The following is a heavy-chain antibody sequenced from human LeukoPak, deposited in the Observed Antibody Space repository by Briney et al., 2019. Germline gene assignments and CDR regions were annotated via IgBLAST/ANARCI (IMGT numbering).Heavy chain of an antibody. V-gene: IGHV1-2*02. CDR3: ARDLKMGYSSGRYSWGTGTSNDY. J-gene: IGHJ4*02. Sequence: ASVKVSCKASGYTFTGYYMHWVRQAPGQGLEWMGWINPNSGGTNYAQKFQGRVTMTRDTSISTAYMELSRLRSDDTAVYYCARDLKMGYSSGRYSWGTGTSNDYWGQGTLVTVSS. CDR1: GYTFTGYY. D-gene: IGHD6-19*01. CDR2: INPNSGGT.